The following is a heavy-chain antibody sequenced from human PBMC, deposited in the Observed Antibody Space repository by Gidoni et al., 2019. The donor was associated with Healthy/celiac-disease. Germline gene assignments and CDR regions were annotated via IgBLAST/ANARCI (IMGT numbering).Heavy chain of an antibody. V-gene: IGHV5-10-1*01. D-gene: IGHD6-13*01. CDR2: IDPSDSYT. CDR1: GYSFTSYL. CDR3: ARLEMYSRSFDY. J-gene: IGHJ4*02. Sequence: EVQLLQSGAQVKKPVDSLRISCKGSGYSFTSYLISWVRQMPGKGLECMGRIDPSDSYTNYSPSYQGHVTNSADKSISTAYLQWSSLKASDTAMYYCARLEMYSRSFDYWGQGTLGTVS.